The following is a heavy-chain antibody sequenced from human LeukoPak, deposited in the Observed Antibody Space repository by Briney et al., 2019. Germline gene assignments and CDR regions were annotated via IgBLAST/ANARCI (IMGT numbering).Heavy chain of an antibody. Sequence: SETLSLTCAVYGGSFSGYYWSWIRQPPGKGLEWIGEINHSGSTNYNPSLKSRVTISVDTSKNQFSLKLSSVTAADTAVYYCARGQFYDFWSGYNQAYYFDYWGQGTLVTVSS. CDR1: GGSFSGYY. J-gene: IGHJ4*02. V-gene: IGHV4-34*01. CDR2: INHSGST. CDR3: ARGQFYDFWSGYNQAYYFDY. D-gene: IGHD3-3*01.